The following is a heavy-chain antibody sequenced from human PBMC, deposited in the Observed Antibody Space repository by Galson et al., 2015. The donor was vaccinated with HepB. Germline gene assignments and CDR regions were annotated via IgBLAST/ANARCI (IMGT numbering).Heavy chain of an antibody. CDR1: GDSVSSNSAA. J-gene: IGHJ4*02. CDR2: TYYRSKWYN. Sequence: CAISGDSVSSNSAAWNWIRQSPSRGLEWLGRTYYRSKWYNDYAVSVKGQITINPDTSKNQFSLQLNSVAPEDTAVYYCARMVGGTRDYWGQGTLVTVSS. D-gene: IGHD1-26*01. CDR3: ARMVGGTRDY. V-gene: IGHV6-1*01.